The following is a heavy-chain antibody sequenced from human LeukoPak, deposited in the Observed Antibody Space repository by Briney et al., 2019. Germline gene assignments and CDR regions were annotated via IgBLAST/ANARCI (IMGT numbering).Heavy chain of an antibody. Sequence: SETLSLTCTVSGGSISSYYWSWIRQPPGKGLEWIGYIYHSGSTNYNPSLKSRVTISVDTSKNQFSLKLSSVTAADTAVYYCARDRNYDFWSGYIGVGLYYYGMDVWGQGTTVTVSS. V-gene: IGHV4-59*01. J-gene: IGHJ6*02. CDR1: GGSISSYY. D-gene: IGHD3-3*01. CDR3: ARDRNYDFWSGYIGVGLYYYGMDV. CDR2: IYHSGST.